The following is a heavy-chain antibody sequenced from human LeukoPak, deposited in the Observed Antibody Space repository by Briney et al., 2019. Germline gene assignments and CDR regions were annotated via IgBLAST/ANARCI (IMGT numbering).Heavy chain of an antibody. CDR2: ISSSSTTI. CDR1: GFTFRGYS. CDR3: AADREDYDSSGYYLSEAFDI. D-gene: IGHD3-22*01. Sequence: GGSLRLSCAVSGFTFRGYSMKWVRQAPGKGLEWVSFISSSSTTIYHADSVKGRFTVSRDNAKNSLYLQMDSLRAEDTAVYYCAADREDYDSSGYYLSEAFDIWGQGRMVTVSS. V-gene: IGHV3-48*01. J-gene: IGHJ3*02.